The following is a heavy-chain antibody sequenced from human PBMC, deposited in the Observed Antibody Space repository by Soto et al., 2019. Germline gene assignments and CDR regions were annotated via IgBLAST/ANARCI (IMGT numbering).Heavy chain of an antibody. CDR2: ISFDGTNK. D-gene: IGHD3-22*01. J-gene: IGHJ6*04. V-gene: IGHV3-30*04. Sequence: QVQLAESGGGVVQPERSQRLSCTASKFTFASYVMHWVRQAPGEGLEWVAFISFDGTNKYYADSVKGRFTISRDNSKNTMYLQMNSLRPEDTAVYYCAREMIPMIMGGMSAMDVWGKGTTVTVST. CDR1: KFTFASYV. CDR3: AREMIPMIMGGMSAMDV.